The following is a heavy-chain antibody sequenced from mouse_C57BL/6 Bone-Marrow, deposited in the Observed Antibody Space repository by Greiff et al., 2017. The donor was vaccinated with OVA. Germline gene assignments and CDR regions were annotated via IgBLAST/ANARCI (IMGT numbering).Heavy chain of an antibody. D-gene: IGHD2-1*01. V-gene: IGHV10-1*01. J-gene: IGHJ3*01. CDR1: GFSFNTYA. CDR2: IRSKSNNYAT. Sequence: EVQLVESGGGLVQPKGSLKLSCAASGFSFNTYAMNWVRQAPGKGLEWVARIRSKSNNYATYYADSVKDRFTISRDDSESMLYLQMNNLKTEDTAMYYCVRHLYGNEAYWGQGTLVTVSA. CDR3: VRHLYGNEAY.